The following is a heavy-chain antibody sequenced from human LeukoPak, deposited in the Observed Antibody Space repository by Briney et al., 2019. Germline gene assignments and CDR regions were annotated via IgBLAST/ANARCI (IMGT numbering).Heavy chain of an antibody. CDR3: ARGASDSSSWYYYFDY. V-gene: IGHV1-18*04. D-gene: IGHD6-13*01. Sequence: ASVKVSCKSSGYSFAGYYMQWVRQAPGQGPEWMGWISAYNGNTNYAQKPQGRVTMTTDTSTSTAYMELRSLRSDDTAVYYCARGASDSSSWYYYFDYWGQGTLVTVSS. CDR1: GYSFAGYY. CDR2: ISAYNGNT. J-gene: IGHJ4*02.